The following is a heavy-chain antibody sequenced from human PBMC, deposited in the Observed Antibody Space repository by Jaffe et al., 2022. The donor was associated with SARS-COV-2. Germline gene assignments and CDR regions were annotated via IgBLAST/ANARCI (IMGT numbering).Heavy chain of an antibody. V-gene: IGHV1-3*01. CDR3: ARNIAAAGYYFDY. Sequence: QVQLVQSGAEVKKPGASVKVSCKASGYTFTSYAMHWVRQAPGQRLEWMGWINAGNGNTKYSQKFQGRVTITRDTSASTAYMELSSLRSEDTAVYYCARNIAAAGYYFDYWGQGTLVTVSS. CDR1: GYTFTSYA. D-gene: IGHD6-13*01. CDR2: INAGNGNT. J-gene: IGHJ4*02.